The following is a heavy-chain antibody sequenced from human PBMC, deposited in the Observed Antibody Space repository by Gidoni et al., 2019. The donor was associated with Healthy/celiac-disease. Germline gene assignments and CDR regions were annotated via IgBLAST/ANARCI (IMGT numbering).Heavy chain of an antibody. CDR1: GFTFRSYS. V-gene: IGHV3-21*01. D-gene: IGHD6-19*01. CDR2: ISSSSSYI. Sequence: EVQLVESGGGLVKPGGSLRLSCAASGFTFRSYSMNWVRQAPGKGLEWVSSISSSSSYIYYADSVKGRFTISRDNAKNSLYLQMNSLRAEDTAVYYCARDFEVAGRGLVDYWGQGTLVTVSS. CDR3: ARDFEVAGRGLVDY. J-gene: IGHJ4*02.